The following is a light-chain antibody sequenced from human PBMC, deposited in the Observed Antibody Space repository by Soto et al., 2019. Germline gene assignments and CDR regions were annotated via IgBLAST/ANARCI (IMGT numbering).Light chain of an antibody. Sequence: DIQMTQSPSTLSASIGDRVTITCRASQTINNWLAWYQQKPGKAPNLLIYHASNLETGVPSRFSGSAFGTEFTLTISNLQPDDFATYYCQHYNSYPWTFGQGTKVDIK. CDR2: HAS. V-gene: IGKV1-5*01. CDR1: QTINNW. J-gene: IGKJ1*01. CDR3: QHYNSYPWT.